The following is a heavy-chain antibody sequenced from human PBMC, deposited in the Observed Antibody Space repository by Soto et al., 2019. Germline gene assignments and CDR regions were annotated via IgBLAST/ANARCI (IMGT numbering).Heavy chain of an antibody. D-gene: IGHD3-22*01. CDR1: GYTFTSYG. J-gene: IGHJ3*02. V-gene: IGHV1-18*01. Sequence: QVQLVQSGAEVKKPGASVKVSCNASGYTFTSYGISWVRRAPGQGLEWMGWISTYNGNTNYAQKLQGRVTMTTDTSNSTAYMELRSLRSDDTAVYYCAKDREITMIVVVLPDAFDIWGQGTMVTVSS. CDR3: AKDREITMIVVVLPDAFDI. CDR2: ISTYNGNT.